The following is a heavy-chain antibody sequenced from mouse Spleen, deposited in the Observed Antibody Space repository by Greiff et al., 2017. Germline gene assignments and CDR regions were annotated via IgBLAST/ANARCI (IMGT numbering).Heavy chain of an antibody. CDR1: GFTFSSYA. D-gene: IGHD4-1*01. Sequence: EVKLMESGGGLVKLGGSLKLSCAASGFTFSSYAMSWVRQTPEKRLEWVATISSGGGNTYYPDSVKGRFTISRDNAKNTLYLQMSSLKSEDTAMYYCAIQELVYFDYWGQGTTLTVSS. J-gene: IGHJ2*01. CDR2: ISSGGGNT. V-gene: IGHV5-9*04. CDR3: AIQELVYFDY.